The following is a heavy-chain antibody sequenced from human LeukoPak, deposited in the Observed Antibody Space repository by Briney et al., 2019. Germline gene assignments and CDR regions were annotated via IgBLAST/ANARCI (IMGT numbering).Heavy chain of an antibody. Sequence: GGSLRLSCAASGFTFSTYTMNWVRQAPGKGLEWVSSISGSSSYIYYADSVKGRFTISRDNAENSLYLQMNSLRAEDTAVYYCARDILAEYGMDVWGQGTTVTVSS. V-gene: IGHV3-21*01. CDR3: ARDILAEYGMDV. CDR2: ISGSSSYI. J-gene: IGHJ6*02. D-gene: IGHD3-9*01. CDR1: GFTFSTYT.